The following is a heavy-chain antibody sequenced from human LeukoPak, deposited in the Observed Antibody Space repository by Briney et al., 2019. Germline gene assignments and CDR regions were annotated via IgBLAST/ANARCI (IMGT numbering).Heavy chain of an antibody. Sequence: ASVKVSCKASGYTFTSHGISWVRQAPGQGLEWMGWISAFNGSAKYAQKFQGRVTMTTDTLTSTVYMELRSLRSDDTAVYYCAREGYCSGGSCYGDHYYYGMEVWGQGTTVTVSS. D-gene: IGHD2-15*01. V-gene: IGHV1-18*01. CDR1: GYTFTSHG. CDR3: AREGYCSGGSCYGDHYYYGMEV. J-gene: IGHJ6*02. CDR2: ISAFNGSA.